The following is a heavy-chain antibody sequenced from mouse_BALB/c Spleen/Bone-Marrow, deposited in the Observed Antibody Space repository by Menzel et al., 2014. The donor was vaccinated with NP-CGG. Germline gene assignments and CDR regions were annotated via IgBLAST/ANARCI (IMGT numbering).Heavy chain of an antibody. CDR3: AREARTGAWFTY. V-gene: IGHV1-4*02. J-gene: IGHJ3*01. D-gene: IGHD4-1*01. Sequence: VMLVESGAELARPGASVKMSCKASGYTFTSYTIQWVKQRPGQGLEWIGYINPSSGYTDYNRKFKDKTTLTADKSSNTAYMQLTSLTSEDSAVYSCAREARTGAWFTYWGQGTLVTVSA. CDR1: GYTFTSYT. CDR2: INPSSGYT.